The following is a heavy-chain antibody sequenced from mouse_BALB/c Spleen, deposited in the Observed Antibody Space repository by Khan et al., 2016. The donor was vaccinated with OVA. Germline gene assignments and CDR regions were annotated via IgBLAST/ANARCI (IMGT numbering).Heavy chain of an antibody. Sequence: EVQRVESGGDLVKPGGSLKLSCAASGFTFSTYGMSWVRQTPDKRLEWVATISSGGSSTYYPDSVKGRFTISRDNAKNTLNLQMRSLKSADTAMYYCTRLAYYYNSEGFAYWGQGTLVTVSA. CDR3: TRLAYYYNSEGFAY. CDR1: GFTFSTYG. CDR2: ISSGGSST. J-gene: IGHJ3*01. V-gene: IGHV5-6*01. D-gene: IGHD1-1*01.